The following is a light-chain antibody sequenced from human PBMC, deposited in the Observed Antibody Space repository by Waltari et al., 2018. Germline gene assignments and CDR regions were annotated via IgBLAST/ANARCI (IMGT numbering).Light chain of an antibody. CDR2: GAS. Sequence: EIVLTPFPGPLSLSPGDRATLCWRARHIVSSTYLDWYQQKPGQAPRLLIFGASSRATGIPDRFSGSGSGTDFTLTISRLEPEDFAVYYCQQYGDSPITFGQGTRLEIK. J-gene: IGKJ5*01. CDR1: HIVSSTY. V-gene: IGKV3-20*01. CDR3: QQYGDSPIT.